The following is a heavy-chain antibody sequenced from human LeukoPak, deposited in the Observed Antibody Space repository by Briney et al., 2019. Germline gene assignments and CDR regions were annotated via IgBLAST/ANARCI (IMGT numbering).Heavy chain of an antibody. CDR1: GGSISSYY. D-gene: IGHD3-10*01. Sequence: KPSETLSLTCTVSGGSISSYYWSWIRQPPGKGLEWIGYIYYSGSTNYNPSLKSRVTISVDTSKNQFSLKLSSVTAADTAVYYCARGGSGSYPGVDFDYWGRGTLVTVSS. CDR3: ARGGSGSYPGVDFDY. V-gene: IGHV4-59*12. J-gene: IGHJ4*02. CDR2: IYYSGST.